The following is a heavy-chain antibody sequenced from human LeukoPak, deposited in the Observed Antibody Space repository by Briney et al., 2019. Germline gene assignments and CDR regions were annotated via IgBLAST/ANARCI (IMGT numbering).Heavy chain of an antibody. D-gene: IGHD3-22*01. Sequence: GGSLRLSCAASGFTFSSYSMNWVRQAPGKGLEWVSYISSSSSTIYYADSVRGRFTISRDNAKNSLYLQLNSLRAEDTAVYYCAREGGSYDSSGYYSLHYYFDYWGQGTLVTVSS. V-gene: IGHV3-48*01. J-gene: IGHJ4*02. CDR2: ISSSSSTI. CDR3: AREGGSYDSSGYYSLHYYFDY. CDR1: GFTFSSYS.